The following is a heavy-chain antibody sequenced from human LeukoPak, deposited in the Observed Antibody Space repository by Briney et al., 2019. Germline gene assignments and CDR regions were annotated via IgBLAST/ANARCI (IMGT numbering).Heavy chain of an antibody. J-gene: IGHJ3*02. CDR2: ISAYNGNT. D-gene: IGHD5-12*01. CDR1: GYTFTSYG. CDR3: ARGRGYSGYEVCDAFDI. Sequence: ASVKVSCKASGYTFTSYGISWVRQAPGQGLEWMGWISAYNGNTNYAQKLQGRVTMTTDTSTSTAYMELRSLRSDDTAVYYCARGRGYSGYEVCDAFDIWGQGTMVTVSS. V-gene: IGHV1-18*01.